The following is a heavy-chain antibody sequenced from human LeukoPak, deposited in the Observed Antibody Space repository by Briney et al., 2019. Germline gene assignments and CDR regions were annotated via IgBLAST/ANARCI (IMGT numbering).Heavy chain of an antibody. CDR3: ARHGEYCSSTSCYQSNYYYFLVDL. CDR2: IYRSGNT. D-gene: IGHD2-2*01. Sequence: SETLSLTCAVSGYPISSDYYWGWIRQPPGKGLEWIGSIYRSGNTYYNPSLKSRVTISVDTSKNQFSLKVNSVTAADTAVYYCARHGEYCSSTSCYQSNYYYFLVDLWGKGTTVTVSS. J-gene: IGHJ6*03. V-gene: IGHV4-38-2*01. CDR1: GYPISSDYY.